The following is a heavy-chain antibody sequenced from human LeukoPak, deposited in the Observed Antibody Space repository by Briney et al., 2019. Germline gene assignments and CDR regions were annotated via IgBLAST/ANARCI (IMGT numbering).Heavy chain of an antibody. Sequence: GGSLRLSCAASGFTVSSNYMSWVRQAPGKGLEWVSVIYSGGSTYYADSVKGRFTISRDNSKNTLYLQMNSRRAEDTAVYYCARDPRYYYDSSGYAFDIWGQGTMVTVSS. CDR2: IYSGGST. CDR3: ARDPRYYYDSSGYAFDI. CDR1: GFTVSSNY. J-gene: IGHJ3*02. D-gene: IGHD3-22*01. V-gene: IGHV3-66*01.